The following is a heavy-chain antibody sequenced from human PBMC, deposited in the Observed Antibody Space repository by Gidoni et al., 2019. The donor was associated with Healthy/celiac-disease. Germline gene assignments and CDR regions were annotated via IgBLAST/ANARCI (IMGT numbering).Heavy chain of an antibody. CDR2: ISSSSSYI. CDR3: ARDYPYGDPLREVHWYFDL. V-gene: IGHV3-21*01. J-gene: IGHJ2*01. CDR1: GFTFTSYS. Sequence: EVQLVESGGVLVKLGGSLRLSCAASGFTFTSYSLNWVRQAPGKGLEWVSSISSSSSYIYYADSVKGRFTISRDNAKNSLYLQMNSLRAEDTAVYYCARDYPYGDPLREVHWYFDLWGRGTLVTVSS. D-gene: IGHD4-17*01.